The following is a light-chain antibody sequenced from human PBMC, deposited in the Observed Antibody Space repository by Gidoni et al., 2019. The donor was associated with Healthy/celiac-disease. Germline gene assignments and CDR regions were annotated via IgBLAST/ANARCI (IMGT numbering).Light chain of an antibody. J-gene: IGLJ1*01. CDR1: SSDVGGYNY. CDR3: SSYTSSTPYV. Sequence: QSALPPPTSVSGSPGQSITLSCTGTSSDVGGYNYVSWYQQHPGKAPKLMIYEVSNRPSGVSNRFSGSKSGNTASLTISGLQAEDEADYYCSSYTSSTPYVFGTGTKVTVL. CDR2: EVS. V-gene: IGLV2-14*01.